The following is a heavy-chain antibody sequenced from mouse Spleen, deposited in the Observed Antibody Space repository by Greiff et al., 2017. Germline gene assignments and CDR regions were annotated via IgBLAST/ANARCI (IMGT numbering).Heavy chain of an antibody. J-gene: IGHJ4*01. CDR1: GFTFTDYY. CDR2: IRNKANGYTT. D-gene: IGHD3-1*01. V-gene: IGHV7-3*02. Sequence: EVKLVESGGGLVQPGGSLRLSCATSGFTFTDYYMSWVRQPPGKALEWLGFIRNKANGYTTEYSASVKGRFTISRDNSQSILYLQMNTLRAEDSATYYCARDKGSSGYPDYAMDYWGQGTSVTVSS. CDR3: ARDKGSSGYPDYAMDY.